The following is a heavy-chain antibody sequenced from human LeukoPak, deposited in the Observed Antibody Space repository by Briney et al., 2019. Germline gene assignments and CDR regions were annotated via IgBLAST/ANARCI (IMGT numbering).Heavy chain of an antibody. J-gene: IGHJ4*02. D-gene: IGHD1-26*01. CDR1: GFTFSSYA. V-gene: IGHV3-23*01. CDR3: AKDMGGSYYYYFDY. CDR2: ISGSGGST. Sequence: GGSLRLSCAASGFTFSSYAMSWVRQAPGKGLEWVSAISGSGGSTYYADSVKGRFTISRDNSKNTLYLQMNSLRAEDTALYYCAKDMGGSYYYYFDYWGQGTLVTVSS.